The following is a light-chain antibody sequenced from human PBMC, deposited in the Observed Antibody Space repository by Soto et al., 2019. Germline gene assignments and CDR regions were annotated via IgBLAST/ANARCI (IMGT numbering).Light chain of an antibody. Sequence: QSALTQPRSVTGSPGQPVTISCTGISSDVGGYVYVSWYQQYPGKVPNLIIYDVNKRPSGVPHRFSGSKSGNTASLTISGLQEEDDADYYCWSYGGSYTSEIFGGGTKLTVL. V-gene: IGLV2-11*01. J-gene: IGLJ2*01. CDR3: WSYGGSYTSEI. CDR2: DVN. CDR1: SSDVGGYVY.